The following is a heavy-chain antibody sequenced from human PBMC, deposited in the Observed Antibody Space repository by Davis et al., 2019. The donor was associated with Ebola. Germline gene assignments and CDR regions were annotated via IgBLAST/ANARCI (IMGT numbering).Heavy chain of an antibody. CDR2: INHSGST. CDR1: GGSFSGYY. V-gene: IGHV4-34*01. CDR3: ARAPRI. J-gene: IGHJ4*02. Sequence: MPSETLSLTCAVYGGSFSGYYWSWIRQLPGKGLEWIGEINHSGSTNYNPSLKSRVTISVDTSKNQFSLKLSSVTAADTAVYYCARAPRIWGQGTLVTVSS.